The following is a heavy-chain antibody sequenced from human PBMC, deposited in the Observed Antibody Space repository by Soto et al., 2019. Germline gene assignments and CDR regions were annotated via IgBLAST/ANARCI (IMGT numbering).Heavy chain of an antibody. Sequence: PGESLRISFKGSGYSFTTYWIGWVHQMPGKGLEWMGVIYPGDSDIRFSPSFQGQVTISADMSLSTAYLQWSSLRVSDTAMYYCARESEDLTSNFDYWGQGTLVTVSS. CDR2: IYPGDSDI. V-gene: IGHV5-51*07. CDR3: ARESEDLTSNFDY. J-gene: IGHJ4*02. CDR1: GYSFTTYW.